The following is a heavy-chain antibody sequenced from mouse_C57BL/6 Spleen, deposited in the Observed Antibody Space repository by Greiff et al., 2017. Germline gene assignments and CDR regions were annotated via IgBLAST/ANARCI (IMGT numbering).Heavy chain of an antibody. CDR1: GYSITSGYY. CDR2: ISYDGSN. Sequence: EVQLQESGPGLVKPSQSLSLTCSVTGYSITSGYYWNWIRQFPGNKLEWMVYISYDGSNNTNPSLTNRISITREATKNQFFLKLNSVTTEDTATYYCARDDYDGYFAYWGQGTTLTVSA. CDR3: ARDDYDGYFAY. J-gene: IGHJ2*01. D-gene: IGHD2-4*01. V-gene: IGHV3-6*01.